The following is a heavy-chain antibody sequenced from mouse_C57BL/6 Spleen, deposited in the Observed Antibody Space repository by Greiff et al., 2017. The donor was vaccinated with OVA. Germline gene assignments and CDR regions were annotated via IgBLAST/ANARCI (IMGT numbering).Heavy chain of an antibody. CDR1: GYTFTSYW. V-gene: IGHV1-61*01. CDR3: AREGIARGFDY. J-gene: IGHJ2*01. Sequence: VQLQQPGAELVRPGSSVKLSCKASGYTFTSYWMDWVKQRPGQGLEWIGNIYPSDSETHYNQKFKDKATLTVDKSSSTAYMQLSSLTSEDSAVYYCAREGIARGFDYWGQGTTLTVSS. CDR2: IYPSDSET.